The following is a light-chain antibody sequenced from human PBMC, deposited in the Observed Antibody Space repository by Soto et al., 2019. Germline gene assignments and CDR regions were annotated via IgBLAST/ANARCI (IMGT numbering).Light chain of an antibody. V-gene: IGKV3-15*01. CDR1: QAISDN. CDR3: QQYGSSPFT. CDR2: DAS. Sequence: EIVMTQSPATLSVSPGERATLSCRASQAISDNLAWYQHKPGQPPRLLIYDASTRATGIPARFSGGGSGTDFTLTISRLEPEDFAVYYCQQYGSSPFTFGPGTKVDI. J-gene: IGKJ3*01.